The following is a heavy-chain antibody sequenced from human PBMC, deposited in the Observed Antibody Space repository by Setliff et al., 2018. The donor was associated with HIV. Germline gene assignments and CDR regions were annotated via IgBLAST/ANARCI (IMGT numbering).Heavy chain of an antibody. CDR2: INHSGNT. Sequence: SETLSLTCTVSGGSISSSSSYWGWIRQSPGKGLEWIGEINHSGNTEYNSSLKSRVSISVDTSKNHLSLKLTSLTAADTAVYYCARDQRLPGVQPPYWYFDLWGRGTQVTVSS. V-gene: IGHV4-39*02. J-gene: IGHJ2*01. D-gene: IGHD6-25*01. CDR1: GGSISSSSSY. CDR3: ARDQRLPGVQPPYWYFDL.